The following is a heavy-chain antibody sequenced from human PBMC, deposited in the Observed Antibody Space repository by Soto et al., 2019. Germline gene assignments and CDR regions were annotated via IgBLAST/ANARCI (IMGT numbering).Heavy chain of an antibody. CDR3: ARHQYQYYDILTGYYNVYNWFDP. V-gene: IGHV5-10-1*01. CDR2: IDPSDSYT. J-gene: IGHJ5*02. Sequence: PXESLKISCKGDGYSFTSYWISWVRRIPGKGLGWMGRIDPSDSYTNYGPCFQGHVTISADKSISTAYLQWSSLKASDTAMYYCARHQYQYYDILTGYYNVYNWFDPWGQGTLVTVSS. CDR1: GYSFTSYW. D-gene: IGHD3-9*01.